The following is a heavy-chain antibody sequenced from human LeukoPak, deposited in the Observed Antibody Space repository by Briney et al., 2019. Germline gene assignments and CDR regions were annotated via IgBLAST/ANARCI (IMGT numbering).Heavy chain of an antibody. CDR1: GSSISNYY. CDR3: ARHEGLARPFDY. CDR2: IYSTGST. V-gene: IGHV4-59*08. D-gene: IGHD6-19*01. J-gene: IGHJ4*02. Sequence: SETLSLTCSVSGSSISNYYWSCLRQSPGKGLEGIGYIYSTGSTDYNPSLKSRVTISVETSKNQFSLRLSSVTAADTAVYYCARHEGLARPFDYWGQGTLVPVSS.